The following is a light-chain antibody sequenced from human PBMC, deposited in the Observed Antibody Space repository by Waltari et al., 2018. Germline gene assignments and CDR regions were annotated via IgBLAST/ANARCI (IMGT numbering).Light chain of an antibody. V-gene: IGLV3-19*01. CDR1: SLRSGD. CDR2: GEN. J-gene: IGLJ2*01. CDR3: NSRDSRGQAVV. Sequence: SSELTQDPAVSVALGPTIRITCQRDSLRSGDASWYQQKPGQAPVLVRFGENNRPSGIPDRFSGSISGRTTSLTITGAQAEDEADYYCNSRDSRGQAVVFGGGTRVTVL.